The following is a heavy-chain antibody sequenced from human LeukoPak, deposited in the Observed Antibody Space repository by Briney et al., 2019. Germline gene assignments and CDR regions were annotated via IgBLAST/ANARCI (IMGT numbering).Heavy chain of an antibody. CDR2: IYPDDSDT. J-gene: IGHJ4*02. Sequence: GESLKISCKGYAYSFTSYWIGWVRQMPGKGLEWMGIIYPDDSDTRYSPSFQGQVTISADKSINTAYLQLSSLKASDTAMYYCARGMSAALFDYWGQGTLVTVSS. CDR1: AYSFTSYW. V-gene: IGHV5-51*01. CDR3: ARGMSAALFDY. D-gene: IGHD6-13*01.